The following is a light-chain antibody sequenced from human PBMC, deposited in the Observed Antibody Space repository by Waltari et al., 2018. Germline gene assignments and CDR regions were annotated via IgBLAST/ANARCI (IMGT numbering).Light chain of an antibody. Sequence: DIQMTQSPSSLSPLVGYRVTLTCLASQPINIHLGWVQQKPGKAPKSLIHAASKLESGVPSRFSGSGSGTEFTLTISSLEPEDFATYYCHQYDIVPFSFGQGTRLEIK. V-gene: IGKV1-16*01. J-gene: IGKJ2*03. CDR1: QPINIH. CDR3: HQYDIVPFS. CDR2: AAS.